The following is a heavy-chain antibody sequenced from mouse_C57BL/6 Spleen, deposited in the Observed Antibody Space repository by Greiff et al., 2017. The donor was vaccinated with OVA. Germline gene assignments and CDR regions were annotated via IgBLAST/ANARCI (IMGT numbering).Heavy chain of an antibody. V-gene: IGHV1-80*01. D-gene: IGHD1-1*01. CDR3: ARLGSSYGCFDV. CDR1: GYAFSSYW. CDR2: FFPGDGDT. J-gene: IGHJ1*03. Sequence: QVQLQRFGAELVKPGASVKISCKAFGYAFSSYWLNWVNQRPGKGLGWFGPFFPGDGDTNFNGKFKGKAPLTADKSSSTAYMQLSSLTSEDCAVYFCARLGSSYGCFDVWGKGTTVTVSS.